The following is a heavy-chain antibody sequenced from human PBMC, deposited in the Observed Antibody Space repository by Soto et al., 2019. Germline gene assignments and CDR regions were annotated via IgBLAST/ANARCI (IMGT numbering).Heavy chain of an antibody. CDR3: ARGNRWLDY. V-gene: IGHV4-59*01. CDR2: IYNSGST. Sequence: QVQLQESGPGLVKPSETLSLTCTVSGGSISSDYWSWIRQPPGKGLEWIGYIYNSGSTNYNRSLKSRAPLSVAPPKNQFSLTVSSVTAADTAVYYCARGNRWLDYWGQGTLVTVSS. D-gene: IGHD4-4*01. J-gene: IGHJ4*02. CDR1: GGSISSDY.